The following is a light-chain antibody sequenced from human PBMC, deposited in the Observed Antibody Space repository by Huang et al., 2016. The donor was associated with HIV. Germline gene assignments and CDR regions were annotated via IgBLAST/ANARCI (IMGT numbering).Light chain of an antibody. V-gene: IGKV3-11*01. Sequence: EIVLTQSPATLSLSPGERATLSCRASQSVSSYLAWYQQKPGQAPRLHISDASNRAAGNPGSFSGCGSGTHFTLTISSLEPEDFAVYYCQQRSNWQTFGQGTKVEIK. CDR1: QSVSSY. CDR3: QQRSNWQT. J-gene: IGKJ1*01. CDR2: DAS.